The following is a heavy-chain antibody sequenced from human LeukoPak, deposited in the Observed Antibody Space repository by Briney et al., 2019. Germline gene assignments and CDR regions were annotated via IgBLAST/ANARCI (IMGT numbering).Heavy chain of an antibody. J-gene: IGHJ6*02. V-gene: IGHV3-30*18. Sequence: GGSLRLSCAASGFTFSSYGMHWVRQAPGKGLEWVAVISYDGSNKYYADSVKGRFTISRDNSKNTLYLQMNSLRAEGTAVYYCAKDRAYYYDSSGYYRAYYYGMDVWGQGTTVTVSS. D-gene: IGHD3-22*01. CDR1: GFTFSSYG. CDR2: ISYDGSNK. CDR3: AKDRAYYYDSSGYYRAYYYGMDV.